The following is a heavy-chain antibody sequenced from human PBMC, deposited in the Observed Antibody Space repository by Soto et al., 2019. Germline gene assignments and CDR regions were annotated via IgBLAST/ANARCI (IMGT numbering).Heavy chain of an antibody. J-gene: IGHJ4*02. Sequence: SETLSLTCAVSGGSISSGGYSWSWIRQPPGKGLECIGYIYHSVSTYYNPSLKSRVTISVDRSKNQFSLKLSSVTAADTAVYYCARGNVVAIDYWGQGTLVTVSS. CDR3: ARGNVVAIDY. CDR2: IYHSVST. D-gene: IGHD2-21*01. V-gene: IGHV4-30-2*01. CDR1: GGSISSGGYS.